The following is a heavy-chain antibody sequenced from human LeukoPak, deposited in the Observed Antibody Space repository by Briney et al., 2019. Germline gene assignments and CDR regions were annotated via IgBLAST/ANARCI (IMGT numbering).Heavy chain of an antibody. CDR3: ARVNTVTSYYYYYGMDV. J-gene: IGHJ6*02. CDR1: GFTFSSYG. Sequence: PGGSLRLSCAASGFTFSSYGMHWVRQAPGKGLEWVAVISNDGGNKYYSDSVKGRFTISRDNSKNTLYLQMDSLSAEDTAVYYCARVNTVTSYYYYYGMDVWGQGTTVTVSS. CDR2: ISNDGGNK. D-gene: IGHD4-17*01. V-gene: IGHV3-30*03.